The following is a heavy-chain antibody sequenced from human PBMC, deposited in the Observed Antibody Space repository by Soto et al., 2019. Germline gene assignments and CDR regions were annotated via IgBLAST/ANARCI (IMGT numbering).Heavy chain of an antibody. J-gene: IGHJ6*02. D-gene: IGHD3-22*01. Sequence: GASVKVSCKTSGYTFTRNGTSWVRQAPGQGLEWMGWISPKSGSIKYAQKFQGRVIMTTDTSTSTAYMELRSLGSDDTAVYYCVKDRDSNSWPSRDVWGPGTTVTVSS. CDR2: ISPKSGSI. CDR3: VKDRDSNSWPSRDV. CDR1: GYTFTRNG. V-gene: IGHV1-18*01.